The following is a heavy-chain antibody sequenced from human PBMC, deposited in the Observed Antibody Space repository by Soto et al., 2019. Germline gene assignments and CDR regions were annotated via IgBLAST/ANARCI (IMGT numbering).Heavy chain of an antibody. CDR1: GYTFTGYY. J-gene: IGHJ4*02. V-gene: IGHV1-2*02. D-gene: IGHD5-18*01. Sequence: DSEKVSCKASGYTFTGYYMPWVRKAPGQGLEWMGWINPNSGGTNYAQKIQGRVTMTRDTPISTAYMELSRLRSDDTAVYYCARFVISRIDSYGLDYWGQGTLVTVSS. CDR3: ARFVISRIDSYGLDY. CDR2: INPNSGGT.